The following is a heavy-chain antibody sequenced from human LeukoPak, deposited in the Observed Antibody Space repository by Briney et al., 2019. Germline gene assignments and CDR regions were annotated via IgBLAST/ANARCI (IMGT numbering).Heavy chain of an antibody. CDR1: GFTFSSYG. CDR3: ARDGDFWSAQGAFDI. J-gene: IGHJ3*02. D-gene: IGHD3-3*01. CDR2: ISYDGSNK. Sequence: GGSLRLSCAASGFTFSSYGVHWVRQAPGKGLEWVAVISYDGSNKYYADSVKGRFTISRDNSKNTLYLQMNSLRAEDTAVYYCARDGDFWSAQGAFDIWGQGTMVTVSS. V-gene: IGHV3-30*03.